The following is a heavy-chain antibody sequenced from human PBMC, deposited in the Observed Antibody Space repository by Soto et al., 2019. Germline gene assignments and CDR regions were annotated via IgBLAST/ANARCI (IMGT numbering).Heavy chain of an antibody. CDR3: ARGGPIVVVPADALRFDP. D-gene: IGHD2-2*01. CDR1: GGSIGSHY. CDR2: IYYSGST. Sequence: SETLSLTCTVSGGSIGSHYWSWIRQPPGKGLEWIGYIYYSGSTNYNPSLKSRVTISVDTSKNQFSLKLSSVTAADTAVYYCARGGPIVVVPADALRFDPWGQGTLVTVSS. J-gene: IGHJ5*02. V-gene: IGHV4-59*11.